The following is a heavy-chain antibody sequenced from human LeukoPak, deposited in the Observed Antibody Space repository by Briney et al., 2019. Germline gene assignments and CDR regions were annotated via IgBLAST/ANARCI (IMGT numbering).Heavy chain of an antibody. J-gene: IGHJ3*02. Sequence: AASVKVSCKASGGTFSSYAISWVRQAPGQGLEWMGRIIPILGIANYAQKFQGRVTITADKSTSTAYMELSSLRSEDTAVYYCANTLTTVVIPGAFDIWGQGTMVTVSS. CDR1: GGTFSSYA. CDR3: ANTLTTVVIPGAFDI. D-gene: IGHD4-23*01. V-gene: IGHV1-69*04. CDR2: IIPILGIA.